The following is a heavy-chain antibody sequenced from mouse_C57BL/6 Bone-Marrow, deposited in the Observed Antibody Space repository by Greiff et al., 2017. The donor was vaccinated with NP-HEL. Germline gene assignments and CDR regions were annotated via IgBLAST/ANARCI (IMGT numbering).Heavy chain of an antibody. CDR2: IYPRSGNT. Sequence: VKLVESGAELARPGASVKLSCKASGYTFTSYGISWVKQRTGQGLEWIGEIYPRSGNTYYNEKFKGKATLTADKSSSTAYMELRSLTSEDSAVYFCATPITTVGYWYFDVWGTGTTVTVSS. J-gene: IGHJ1*03. V-gene: IGHV1-81*01. D-gene: IGHD1-1*01. CDR3: ATPITTVGYWYFDV. CDR1: GYTFTSYG.